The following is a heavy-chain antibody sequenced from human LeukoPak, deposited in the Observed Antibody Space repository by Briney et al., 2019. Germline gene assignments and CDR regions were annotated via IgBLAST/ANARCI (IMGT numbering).Heavy chain of an antibody. V-gene: IGHV4-59*01. CDR1: GGSISSYY. D-gene: IGHD5-18*01. J-gene: IGHJ6*03. CDR2: IYYSGST. CDR3: ARDHSYGRFYYMDV. Sequence: SETLSLTCTVSGGSISSYYWSWIRQPPGKGLEWIGYIYYSGSTNYNPSLKSRVTISVDTSKNQFSLKLSSVTAADTAVYYCARDHSYGRFYYMDVWGKGTTVTVSS.